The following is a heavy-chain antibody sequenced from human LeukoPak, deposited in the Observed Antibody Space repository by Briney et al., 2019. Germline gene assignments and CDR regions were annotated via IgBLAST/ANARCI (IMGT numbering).Heavy chain of an antibody. Sequence: GGSLRLSCAASGFTFNNYAMSWVRQAPGKGLEWVSSISSSSSYIYYADSVKGRFTISRDNAKNSLYLQMNSLRAEDTAVYYCARAAPNYGGNSWFDYWGQGTLVTVSS. V-gene: IGHV3-21*01. CDR2: ISSSSSYI. D-gene: IGHD4-23*01. CDR3: ARAAPNYGGNSWFDY. J-gene: IGHJ4*02. CDR1: GFTFNNYA.